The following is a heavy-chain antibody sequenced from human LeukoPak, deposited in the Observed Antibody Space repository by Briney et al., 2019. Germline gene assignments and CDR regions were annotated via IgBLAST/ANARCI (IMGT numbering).Heavy chain of an antibody. CDR1: GFMFDDYA. D-gene: IGHD6-6*01. Sequence: SGGSLRLSCAASGFMFDDYAMHWVRQVPGKGLEWVSLISGDGVSRFYADSVKGRFTISRDNSKNTLDLQMSSLRAEDTAVYYCARELAARQDLDYWGQGTLVTVSS. J-gene: IGHJ4*02. CDR2: ISGDGVSR. V-gene: IGHV3-43*02. CDR3: ARELAARQDLDY.